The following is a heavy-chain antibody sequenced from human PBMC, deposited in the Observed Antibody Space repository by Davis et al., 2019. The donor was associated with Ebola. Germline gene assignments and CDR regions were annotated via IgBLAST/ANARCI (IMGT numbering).Heavy chain of an antibody. V-gene: IGHV4-34*01. CDR2: TSHHPDYT. CDR3: AKITMVPPYYFDY. Sequence: SETLSLTCAVYGGSFTDYFWSWIRQPPGKGLEWIGETSHHPDYTNYSPSFGGRVTISVDTSKNQFSLKLSSVTAADTAVYYCAKITMVPPYYFDYWGQGTLVTVSS. D-gene: IGHD3-10*01. CDR1: GGSFTDYF. J-gene: IGHJ4*02.